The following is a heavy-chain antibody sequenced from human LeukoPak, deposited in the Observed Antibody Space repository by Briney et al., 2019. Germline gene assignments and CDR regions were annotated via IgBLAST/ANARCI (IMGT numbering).Heavy chain of an antibody. J-gene: IGHJ4*02. CDR1: GGSFSGYY. Sequence: SETLSLTCAVYGGSFSGYYWSWIRQPPGKGLEWTGEINHSGSTNYNPSLKSRVTISVDTSKNQFSLKLSSVTAADTAVHYCAGRTSSGSIDYWGQGTLVTVSS. CDR2: INHSGST. CDR3: AGRTSSGSIDY. V-gene: IGHV4-34*01. D-gene: IGHD6-19*01.